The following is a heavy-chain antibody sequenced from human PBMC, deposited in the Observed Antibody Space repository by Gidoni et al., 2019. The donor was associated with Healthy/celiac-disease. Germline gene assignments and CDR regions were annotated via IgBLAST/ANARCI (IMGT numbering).Heavy chain of an antibody. CDR1: GFTFSSYW. J-gene: IGHJ6*02. Sequence: EVQLVESGGGLVQPGGSLRLSCAAYGFTFSSYWMSWVRQAPGKGLEWVANIKQDGSEKYYVDSVKGRFTISRDNAKNSLYLQMNSLRAEDTAVYYCARVSGGDYYYYYGMDVWGQGTTVTVSS. CDR2: IKQDGSEK. V-gene: IGHV3-7*01. CDR3: ARVSGGDYYYYYGMDV. D-gene: IGHD2-21*02.